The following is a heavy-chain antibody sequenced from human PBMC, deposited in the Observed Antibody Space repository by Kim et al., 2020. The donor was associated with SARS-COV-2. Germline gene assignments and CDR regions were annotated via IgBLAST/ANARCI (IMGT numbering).Heavy chain of an antibody. CDR2: ISSSGSTI. CDR3: ARWVRPMIANSTKGGGAFDI. Sequence: GGSLRLSCAASGFTFSSYEMNWVRQAPGKGLEWVSYISSSGSTIYYADSVKGRFTISRDNAKNSLYLQMNSLRAEDTAVYYCARWVRPMIANSTKGGGAFDIWGQGTMVTVSS. CDR1: GFTFSSYE. J-gene: IGHJ3*02. D-gene: IGHD3-22*01. V-gene: IGHV3-48*03.